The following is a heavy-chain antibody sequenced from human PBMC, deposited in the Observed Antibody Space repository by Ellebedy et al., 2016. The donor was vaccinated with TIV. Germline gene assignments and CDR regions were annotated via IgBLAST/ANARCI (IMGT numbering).Heavy chain of an antibody. CDR2: IYAGNTT. CDR1: GFTVSSSY. CDR3: STETFNDVDLELWGIFDI. Sequence: GESLKISCAASGFTVSSSYMSWVRQAPGKGLEWVSVIYAGNTTYYADFVRGRFTISRDTSKNTLYLQMNSLRAEDTAVYYCSTETFNDVDLELWGIFDIWGQGTMVTVSS. D-gene: IGHD3-16*01. V-gene: IGHV3-66*01. J-gene: IGHJ3*02.